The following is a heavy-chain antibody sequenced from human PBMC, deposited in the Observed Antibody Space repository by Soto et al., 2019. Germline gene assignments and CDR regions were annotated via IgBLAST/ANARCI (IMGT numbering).Heavy chain of an antibody. D-gene: IGHD3-22*01. Sequence: PGGSLRLSCAASGFTFSSYGMHWVLQAPCKGLEWVANIRPDGSQKWYGDSLKGRFTISRDNAKNSFYLQMNSLRVEDTAVYYCARGDYYDVSGPFSDAFDVWGRGTMVTVSS. V-gene: IGHV3-7*04. CDR1: GFTFSSYG. CDR2: IRPDGSQK. J-gene: IGHJ3*01. CDR3: ARGDYYDVSGPFSDAFDV.